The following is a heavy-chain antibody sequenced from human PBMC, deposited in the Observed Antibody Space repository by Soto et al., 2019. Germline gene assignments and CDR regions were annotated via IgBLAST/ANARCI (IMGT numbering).Heavy chain of an antibody. Sequence: GGSLRLSCAASGFTFDDYAMHWVRQAPGKGLEWVSGISWNSGSIGYADSVKGRFTISRDNAKNSLYLQMNSLRAEDTALYYCTKDLTPLLWFGDTGYYYGMDVWGQGTTVTVSS. CDR3: TKDLTPLLWFGDTGYYYGMDV. D-gene: IGHD3-10*01. V-gene: IGHV3-9*01. CDR1: GFTFDDYA. CDR2: ISWNSGSI. J-gene: IGHJ6*02.